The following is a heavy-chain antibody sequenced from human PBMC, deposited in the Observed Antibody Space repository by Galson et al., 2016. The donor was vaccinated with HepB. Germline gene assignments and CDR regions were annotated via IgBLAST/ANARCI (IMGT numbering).Heavy chain of an antibody. Sequence: SETLSLTCAVYGDSFSAYYWSWIRQSPGKGLEWIGGINHRGSSNSNPSLKSRATISVDTSNNQFSLKVRSVTAADTAVYYCAGRSLLEVTVPVASWGQGTLVTVSS. CDR2: INHRGSS. CDR1: GDSFSAYY. CDR3: AGRSLLEVTVPVAS. J-gene: IGHJ4*02. D-gene: IGHD2-21*02. V-gene: IGHV4-34*01.